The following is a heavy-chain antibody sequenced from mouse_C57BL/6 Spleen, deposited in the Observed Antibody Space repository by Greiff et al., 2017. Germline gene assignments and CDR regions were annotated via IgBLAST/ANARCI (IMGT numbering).Heavy chain of an antibody. D-gene: IGHD2-2*01. V-gene: IGHV1-82*01. Sequence: QVQLQQSGPELVKPGASVKISCKASGYAFSSSWMNWVKQRPGKGLEWIGRINPGDGDTNYNGTFKGKAPLTADKSSSTAYMQLIYRTSEYSAVYFGSRNYYGYDWYFDVWGTGTMVTVSS. CDR1: GYAFSSSW. CDR2: INPGDGDT. J-gene: IGHJ1*03. CDR3: SRNYYGYDWYFDV.